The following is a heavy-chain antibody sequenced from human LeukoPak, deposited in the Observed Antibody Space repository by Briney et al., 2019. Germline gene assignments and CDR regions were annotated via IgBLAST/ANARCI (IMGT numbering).Heavy chain of an antibody. V-gene: IGHV4-59*01. CDR1: GRSIRSYY. D-gene: IGHD1-26*01. CDR3: ARDGVVGATRLGGYYYYMDV. CDR2: IYYSGST. Sequence: SETQSLTCTVWGRSIRSYYWSWLRHPPGEGREGLGYIYYSGSTNYNPSLKSRVTISVDTSKNQFSRKLSSVTAADTAVYYCARDGVVGATRLGGYYYYMDVWGKGTTVTVSS. J-gene: IGHJ6*03.